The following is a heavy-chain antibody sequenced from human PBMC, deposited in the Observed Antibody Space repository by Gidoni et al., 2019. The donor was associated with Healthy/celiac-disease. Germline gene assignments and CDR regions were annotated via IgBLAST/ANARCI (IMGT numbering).Heavy chain of an antibody. CDR2: MSSSRSYI. J-gene: IGHJ6*02. V-gene: IGHV3-21*01. CDR3: AREGIAARPADYYYYGMDV. D-gene: IGHD6-6*01. CDR1: GFTFSSYS. Sequence: EVQLVESGGGLVKPGGSLRLSCAASGFTFSSYSMNWVRQAPGKGLEWVSSMSSSRSYIYYADSVKGRFTISRDNAKNSLYLQMNSLRAEDTAVYYCAREGIAARPADYYYYGMDVWGQGTTVTVSS.